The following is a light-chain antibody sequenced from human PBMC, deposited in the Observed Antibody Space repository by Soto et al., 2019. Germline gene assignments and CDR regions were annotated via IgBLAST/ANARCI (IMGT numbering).Light chain of an antibody. V-gene: IGLV2-8*01. CDR2: ELA. CDR3: SSDAGDHNYV. Sequence: LTQPPSASGSPGQSVTIPCTGTSSDVGAYDHVSWYQQHPGKAPKLIIYELAKRPAGVPDRFSGSKSGNTASLTVSGLQAEDEADYFCSSDAGDHNYVFGTGTKVTVL. CDR1: SSDVGAYDH. J-gene: IGLJ1*01.